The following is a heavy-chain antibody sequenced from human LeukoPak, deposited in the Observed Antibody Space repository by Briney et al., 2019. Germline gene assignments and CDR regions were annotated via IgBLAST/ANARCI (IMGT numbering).Heavy chain of an antibody. D-gene: IGHD4-17*01. Sequence: SETLSLTCAVYGESFSGYYWSWIRRPPGKGLEWIGEINHSGSTNYNPSLKSRVTISVDTSKNQFSLKLSSVTAADTAVYYCARHNAILRRFDPWGQGTLVTVSS. CDR3: ARHNAILRRFDP. CDR2: INHSGST. V-gene: IGHV4-34*01. J-gene: IGHJ5*02. CDR1: GESFSGYY.